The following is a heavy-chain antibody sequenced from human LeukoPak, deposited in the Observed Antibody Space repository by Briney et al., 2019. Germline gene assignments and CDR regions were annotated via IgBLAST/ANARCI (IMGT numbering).Heavy chain of an antibody. V-gene: IGHV3-21*01. CDR3: ARDQGGYCSSTSCWGYDYYYGMDV. Sequence: GGSLRLSCAASGFTFSSYSMDWVRQAPGKGLEWVSSISSSSSYIYYADSVKGRFTISRDNAKNSLYLQMNSLRAEDTAVYYCARDQGGYCSSTSCWGYDYYYGMDVWGKGTTVTVSS. CDR2: ISSSSSYI. CDR1: GFTFSSYS. D-gene: IGHD2-2*03. J-gene: IGHJ6*04.